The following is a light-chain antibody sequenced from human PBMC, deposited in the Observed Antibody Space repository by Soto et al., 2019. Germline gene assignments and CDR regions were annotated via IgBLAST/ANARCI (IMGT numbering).Light chain of an antibody. Sequence: EIVLTQSPGTLSLSPGERATLSCRASQSVSNNYLAWYQQKPGQAPRLLIYDASNRATGIPARFSGSGSGTDFTLTISSLDPEDFAVYYCQQRSAWPQITFGQGTRLEIK. CDR2: DAS. CDR3: QQRSAWPQIT. CDR1: QSVSNNY. J-gene: IGKJ5*01. V-gene: IGKV3-11*01.